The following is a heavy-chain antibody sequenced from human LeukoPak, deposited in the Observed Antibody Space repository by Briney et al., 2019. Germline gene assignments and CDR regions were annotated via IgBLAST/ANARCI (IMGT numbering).Heavy chain of an antibody. Sequence: GGSLRLSCAASGFTFSSYEMNWVRQAPGKGLEWDSYISSSGSTIYYADSVKGRFTISRDNAKNSLYLQMNSLRAEDTAVYYCARDRSDILTGYLDYWGQGTLVTVSS. D-gene: IGHD3-9*01. J-gene: IGHJ4*02. CDR1: GFTFSSYE. CDR3: ARDRSDILTGYLDY. V-gene: IGHV3-48*03. CDR2: ISSSGSTI.